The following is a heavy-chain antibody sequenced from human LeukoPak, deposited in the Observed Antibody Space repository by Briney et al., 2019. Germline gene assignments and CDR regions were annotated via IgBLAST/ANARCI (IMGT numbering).Heavy chain of an antibody. CDR3: AKHRGQIYYNYYLDA. CDR1: GFRFSNYA. D-gene: IGHD3-10*01. V-gene: IGHV3-23*01. J-gene: IGHJ6*03. CDR2: LGGSGGSR. Sequence: GGSLRLSCAASGFRFSNYAMTWVRQAPGKGLEWVSTLGGSGGSRYYADSVKGRFTMSRDNSNNMLHLQMNSLRAEDTAVYYCAKHRGQIYYNYYLDAWGKGTTVTVS.